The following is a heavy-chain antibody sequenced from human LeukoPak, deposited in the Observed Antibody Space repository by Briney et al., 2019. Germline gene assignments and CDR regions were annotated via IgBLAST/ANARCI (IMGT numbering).Heavy chain of an antibody. D-gene: IGHD6-13*01. CDR1: GYSFTSYW. Sequence: GESLKISCKGSGYSFTSYWIGWVRQMPGKGLEWMGIIYPDDSDTRYSPSFQGQVSISADKSISTAYLQWSSLRASDTALYYCARGKSSSDWFDLWGQGTRVIISS. V-gene: IGHV5-51*01. J-gene: IGHJ5*02. CDR3: ARGKSSSDWFDL. CDR2: IYPDDSDT.